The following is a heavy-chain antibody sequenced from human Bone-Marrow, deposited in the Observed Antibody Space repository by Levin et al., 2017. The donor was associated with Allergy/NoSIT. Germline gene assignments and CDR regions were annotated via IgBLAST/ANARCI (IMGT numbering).Heavy chain of an antibody. CDR2: ITWNGGHV. CDR1: GFTFGNYA. V-gene: IGHV3-9*01. CDR3: AKGGAVGYYFDTGGYPTIAQDAFDM. D-gene: IGHD3-22*01. Sequence: LTGGSLRLSCVASGFTFGNYAMHWVRQVPGQGLEWVSTITWNGGHVEYASALKGRFTISRDNAKNSLYLEMNSLRIEDTALYHCAKGGAVGYYFDTGGYPTIAQDAFDMWGQGTMVTVSS. J-gene: IGHJ3*02.